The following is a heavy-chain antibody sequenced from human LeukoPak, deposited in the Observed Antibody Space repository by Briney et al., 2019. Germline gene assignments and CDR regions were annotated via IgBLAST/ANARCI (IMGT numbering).Heavy chain of an antibody. CDR2: IYYSGST. D-gene: IGHD6-13*01. CDR3: ARDLPYSSKNWFDP. CDR1: GGSISSSSYY. V-gene: IGHV4-39*07. Sequence: SETLSLTCTVSGGSISSSSYYWGWIRQPPGKGLEWIGSIYYSGSTYYNPSLESRVTISVDTSKNQFSLKLSSVTAADTAVYYCARDLPYSSKNWFDPWGQGTLVTVSS. J-gene: IGHJ5*02.